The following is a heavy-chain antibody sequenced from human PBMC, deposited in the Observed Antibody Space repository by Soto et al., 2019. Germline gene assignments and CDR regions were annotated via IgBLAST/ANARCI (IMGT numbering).Heavy chain of an antibody. V-gene: IGHV3-7*01. CDR1: GFTFSDYW. CDR3: TRGMNV. CDR2: IKEDGSDK. Sequence: PGGSLRLSCAASGFTFSDYWMTWVRQAPGKGLEWVANIKEDGSDKYYVDSVKGRFTISRDNAKNSLYLQMNSLRAEDTAVYFCTRGMNVWGQGTTVTVSS. J-gene: IGHJ6*02.